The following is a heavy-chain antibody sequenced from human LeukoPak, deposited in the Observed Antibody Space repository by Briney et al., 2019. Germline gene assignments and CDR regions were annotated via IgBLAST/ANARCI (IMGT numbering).Heavy chain of an antibody. CDR3: AKDSEIAAAGSYWYFDL. CDR1: GFTFRSYD. Sequence: GGSLRLSCAASGFTFRSYDMHWVRQAPGKGLQWVAVIRYDGSNKYHTDSVKGRFTISRDNSKNTLYLQMNSLRAEDTAVYYCAKDSEIAAAGSYWYFDLWGRGTLVTVSS. CDR2: IRYDGSNK. D-gene: IGHD6-13*01. V-gene: IGHV3-30*18. J-gene: IGHJ2*01.